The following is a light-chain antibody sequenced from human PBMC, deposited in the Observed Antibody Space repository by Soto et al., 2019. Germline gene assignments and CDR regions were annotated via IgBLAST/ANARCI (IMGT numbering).Light chain of an antibody. CDR3: QQSYTIPPI. V-gene: IGKV1-39*01. CDR1: QSISTY. CDR2: TAS. J-gene: IGKJ3*01. Sequence: DIQMTQSPSSLSASVGDRVTITCRASQSISTYLNWYQQKPGKAPKLLMYTASSLQSGVPSRFSGSGSGTDFTLTISSLQPEDFATYYCQQSYTIPPIFGPGTKVD.